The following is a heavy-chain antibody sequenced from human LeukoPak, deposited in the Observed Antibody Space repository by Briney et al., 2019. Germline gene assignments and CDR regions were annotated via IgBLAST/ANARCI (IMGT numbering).Heavy chain of an antibody. CDR1: GFTFSSYG. Sequence: GGSLRLSXAASGFTFSSYGMHWVRQAPGKGLEWVAFIWYDGSNKYYADSVKGRFTISRDNSKNTLYLQMHSLRAEDTTVYYCANDWGSTRWYYFDYWGQGTLVTVSS. D-gene: IGHD6-13*01. CDR2: IWYDGSNK. CDR3: ANDWGSTRWYYFDY. J-gene: IGHJ4*02. V-gene: IGHV3-30*02.